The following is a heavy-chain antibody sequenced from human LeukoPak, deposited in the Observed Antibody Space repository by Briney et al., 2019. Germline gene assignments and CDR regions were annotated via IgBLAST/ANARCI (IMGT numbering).Heavy chain of an antibody. D-gene: IGHD3-10*01. CDR1: GGSFSGYY. Sequence: SETLSLTCTVYGGSFSGYYWSWIRQPPGKGLEWIGEINHSGSTNYNPSLKSRVTISVDTSKNQFSLKLSSVTAADTAVYYCARQVVLVRGVIITYGNWFDPWGQGTLVTVSS. V-gene: IGHV4-34*01. CDR2: INHSGST. CDR3: ARQVVLVRGVIITYGNWFDP. J-gene: IGHJ5*02.